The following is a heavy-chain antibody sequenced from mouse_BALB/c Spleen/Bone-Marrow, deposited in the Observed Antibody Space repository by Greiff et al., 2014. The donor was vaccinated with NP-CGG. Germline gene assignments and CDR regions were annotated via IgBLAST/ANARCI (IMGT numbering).Heavy chain of an antibody. V-gene: IGHV1S56*01. Sequence: VKLQESGPKLVKPGASVRISCKASGYTFTSYYIHWVKQRPGQGLEWIGWIYPGNVNTKYNEKFKGKATLTADKSSSTAYMQLSSLTSEDSAVYFCARDTMDYWGQGTSVTVSS. CDR3: ARDTMDY. CDR1: GYTFTSYY. CDR2: IYPGNVNT. J-gene: IGHJ4*01.